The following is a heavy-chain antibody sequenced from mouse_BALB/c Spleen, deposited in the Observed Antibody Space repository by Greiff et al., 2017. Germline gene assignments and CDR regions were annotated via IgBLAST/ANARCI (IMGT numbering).Heavy chain of an antibody. CDR2: INPYNDGT. V-gene: IGHV1-14*01. Sequence: LQQSGPELVKPGASVKMSCKASGYTFTSYVMHWVKQKPGQGLEWIGYINPYNDGTKYNEKFKGKATLTSDKSSSTAYMELSSLTSEDSAVYYCARGGGLRRDWYFDVWGAGTTVTVSS. CDR1: GYTFTSYV. J-gene: IGHJ1*01. CDR3: ARGGGLRRDWYFDV. D-gene: IGHD2-4*01.